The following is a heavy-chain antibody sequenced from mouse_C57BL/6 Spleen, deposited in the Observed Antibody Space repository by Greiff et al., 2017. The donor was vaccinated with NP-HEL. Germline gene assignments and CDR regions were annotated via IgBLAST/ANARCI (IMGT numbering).Heavy chain of an antibody. D-gene: IGHD2-4*01. Sequence: QVQLQQSGAELVRPGASVTLSCKASGYTFTDYEMHWVKQTPVHGLEWIGAIDPETGGTAYNQKFKGKAILTADKSSSTAYMELRSLTSEDSAVYYCTRAVYDYEFAYRGQGTLVTVSA. CDR3: TRAVYDYEFAY. J-gene: IGHJ3*01. CDR1: GYTFTDYE. CDR2: IDPETGGT. V-gene: IGHV1-15*01.